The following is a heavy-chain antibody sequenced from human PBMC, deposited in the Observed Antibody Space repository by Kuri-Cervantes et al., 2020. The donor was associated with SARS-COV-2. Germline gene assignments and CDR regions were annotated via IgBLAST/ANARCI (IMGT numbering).Heavy chain of an antibody. CDR2: IWYDGSNK. CDR1: GFTFRTNV. V-gene: IGHV3-33*08. Sequence: GESLKISCVVSGFTFRTNVMAWVRQAPGKGLEWVAVIWYDGSNKYYVDSVKGRFTISRDNSKNTLYLQMNSLRAEDTAVYYCAAELVAAYGMDVWGQGTTVTVSS. CDR3: AAELVAAYGMDV. D-gene: IGHD1-7*01. J-gene: IGHJ6*02.